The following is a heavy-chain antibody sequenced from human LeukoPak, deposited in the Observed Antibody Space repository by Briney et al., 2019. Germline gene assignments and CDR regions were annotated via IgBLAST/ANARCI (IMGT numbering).Heavy chain of an antibody. CDR2: ISYDRSET. J-gene: IGHJ4*02. CDR3: AREGGYYFDH. V-gene: IGHV3-30*03. CDR1: GFTFSNYW. D-gene: IGHD6-25*01. Sequence: GGSLRLSCAASGFTFSNYWVHWVRQAPGKGLEWVAFISYDRSETYYADSVKGRFSISRDNSKNTVYLQMNSLRTEDRAVYYCAREGGYYFDHWGQGTLVTVSS.